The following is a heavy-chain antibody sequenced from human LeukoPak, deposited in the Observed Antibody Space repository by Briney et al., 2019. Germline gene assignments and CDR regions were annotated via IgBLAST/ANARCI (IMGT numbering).Heavy chain of an antibody. CDR3: ARLATTVVAPADY. D-gene: IGHD4-23*01. Sequence: PSETLSLTCSVSGGSISKYYWSWIRQPPGKGLEWIGYIYHSGSTNYNPSLNSRVTISVDTSRNQFSLKLSSVTAADTAVYYCARLATTVVAPADYWGQGTLVTVSS. CDR2: IYHSGST. J-gene: IGHJ4*02. CDR1: GGSISKYY. V-gene: IGHV4-59*08.